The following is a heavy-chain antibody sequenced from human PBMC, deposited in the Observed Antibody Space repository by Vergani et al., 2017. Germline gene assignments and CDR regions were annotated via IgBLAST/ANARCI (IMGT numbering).Heavy chain of an antibody. CDR3: ARDRPMLQDAFDI. CDR2: IYYSGST. J-gene: IGHJ3*02. D-gene: IGHD3-10*02. Sequence: QVQLQESGPGLVKPSETLSLTCTVSGGSISSPYWSWIRQPPGKGLEWIGYIYYSGSTKYNPSLKSRVTISVDTSKNQFSLKLSSVTAADTAVYYCARDRPMLQDAFDIWGQGTMVTVSS. V-gene: IGHV4-59*11. CDR1: GGSISSPY.